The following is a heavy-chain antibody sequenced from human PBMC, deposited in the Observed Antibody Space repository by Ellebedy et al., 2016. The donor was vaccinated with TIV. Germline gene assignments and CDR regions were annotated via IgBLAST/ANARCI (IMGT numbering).Heavy chain of an antibody. CDR1: GFTFDDYA. D-gene: IGHD3-9*01. V-gene: IGHV3-9*01. Sequence: PGGSLRLSCVASGFTFDDYAIHWVRQAPGKGLEWVSGISWNSGYKAYGDSVKGRFTISRDNAKNSLYLQMNSLGPEDTALYFCAKQTSKDILTCSGGGCFDYWGQGALVTVSP. CDR3: AKQTSKDILTCSGGGCFDY. J-gene: IGHJ4*02. CDR2: ISWNSGYK.